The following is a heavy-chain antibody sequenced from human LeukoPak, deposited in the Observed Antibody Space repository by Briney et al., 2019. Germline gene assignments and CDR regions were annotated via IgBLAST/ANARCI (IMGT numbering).Heavy chain of an antibody. CDR1: GASISSHY. D-gene: IGHD2-2*01. V-gene: IGHV4-59*11. Sequence: SETLSLTCTVTGASISSHYWCWIRQTPGTGLEWIGDIYDRGSTTYNPSLKSRVTMSVDTSKNQFSLKLSSVTAADTAVYYCARSRCGSISCASRGAFDIWGQGTMVTVSS. J-gene: IGHJ3*02. CDR2: IYDRGST. CDR3: ARSRCGSISCASRGAFDI.